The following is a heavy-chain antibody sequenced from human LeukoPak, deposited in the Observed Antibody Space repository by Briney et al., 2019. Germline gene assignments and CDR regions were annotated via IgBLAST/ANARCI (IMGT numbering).Heavy chain of an antibody. CDR2: ILNDGSNK. V-gene: IGHV3-30*04. CDR1: GFTFSSYA. Sequence: GGSLRLSCAASGFTFSSYAMHWVRQAPGKGLEWVTVILNDGSNKYYADSVKGRFTISRDTSKNTLYLQMDSLRDEDTAVYYCAREVGFLEWLFPRHYGMDVWGQGTTVTVSS. D-gene: IGHD3-3*02. J-gene: IGHJ6*02. CDR3: AREVGFLEWLFPRHYGMDV.